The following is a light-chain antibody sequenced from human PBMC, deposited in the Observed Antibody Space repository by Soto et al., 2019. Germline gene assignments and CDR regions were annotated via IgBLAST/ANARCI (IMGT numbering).Light chain of an antibody. CDR2: TNN. Sequence: QSALTQPPSASGTPGQRVTISCSGASSNIGSNAVNWYQQLPGAAPQLLIYTNNQRPSGVPDRFSGSKSGTSASLAITGRQSEDAATYHCAPWDDSLNPLVSGGGTKVTVL. J-gene: IGLJ3*02. CDR1: SSNIGSNA. V-gene: IGLV1-44*01. CDR3: APWDDSLNPLV.